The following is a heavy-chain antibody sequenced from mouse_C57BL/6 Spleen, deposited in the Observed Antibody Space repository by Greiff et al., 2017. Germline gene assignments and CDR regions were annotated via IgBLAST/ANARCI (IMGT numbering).Heavy chain of an antibody. CDR2: ISSGSSTI. CDR3: ARYYYGSSFDY. J-gene: IGHJ2*01. D-gene: IGHD1-1*01. V-gene: IGHV5-17*01. CDR1: GFTFSDYG. Sequence: EVKLLESGGGLVKPGGSLKLSCAASGFTFSDYGMHWVRQAPEKGLEWVAYISSGSSTIYYADTVKGRFTITRDNAKNTLFLQMTSLRSEDTAMYYCARYYYGSSFDYWGQGTTLTVSS.